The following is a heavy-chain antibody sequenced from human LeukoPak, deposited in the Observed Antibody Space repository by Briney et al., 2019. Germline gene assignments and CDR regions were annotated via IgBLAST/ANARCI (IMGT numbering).Heavy chain of an antibody. CDR2: IKQDGSEK. V-gene: IGHV3-7*01. D-gene: IGHD6-19*01. CDR1: GFTFSSYW. CDR3: ARDRSSGWYTYYYYYYMDV. J-gene: IGHJ6*03. Sequence: PGGSLRLSCAASGFTFSSYWMSWVRQAPGKGLEWGANIKQDGSEKYYVDSVKGRFTISRDNATNSLYLQMNSLRAEDTAVYYCARDRSSGWYTYYYYYYMDVWGKGTTVTVSS.